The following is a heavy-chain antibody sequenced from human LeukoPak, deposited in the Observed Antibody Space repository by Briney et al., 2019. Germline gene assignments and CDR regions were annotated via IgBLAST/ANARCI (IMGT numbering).Heavy chain of an antibody. V-gene: IGHV3-7*01. J-gene: IGHJ4*02. CDR1: GFSFSSYW. CDR3: ARKDSSARTFDY. Sequence: PGGSLRLSCAASGFSFSSYWMSWVRQAPGKGLEWVANIKEDGSEKNYVDSVKGRFTISRDNAKNSLYLQMNSLRAEDTAVYYCARKDSSARTFDYWGQGTLVTVSS. D-gene: IGHD3-22*01. CDR2: IKEDGSEK.